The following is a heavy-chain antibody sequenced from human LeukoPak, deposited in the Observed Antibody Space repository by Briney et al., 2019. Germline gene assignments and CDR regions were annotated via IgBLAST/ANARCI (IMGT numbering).Heavy chain of an antibody. CDR2: INPNSGGT. CDR1: GYTFTGYY. CDR3: AREAPVPAAYDYVWGSYPGDIDY. D-gene: IGHD3-16*02. J-gene: IGHJ4*02. Sequence: GESLKISCKASGYTFTGYYMHWVRQAPGQGLEWMGWINPNSGGTNYAQKLQGRVTMTTDTSTSTAYMELRSLRSDDTAVYYCAREAPVPAAYDYVWGSYPGDIDYWGQGTLVTVSS. V-gene: IGHV1-2*02.